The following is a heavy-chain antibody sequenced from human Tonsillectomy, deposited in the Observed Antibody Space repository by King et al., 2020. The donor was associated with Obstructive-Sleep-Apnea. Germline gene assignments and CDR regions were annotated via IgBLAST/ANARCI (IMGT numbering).Heavy chain of an antibody. Sequence: VQLQESGPGLVKPSQTLSLTCTVSGGSISSGGYDWSWIRHHPGKGLEWSGYIYYSGSTYYNPSLKSRVTISVDTSKNQFSLKLSSVTAADTAVYYCARAGIAAAGADAFDIWGQGTMVTVSS. CDR1: GGSISSGGYD. V-gene: IGHV4-31*03. J-gene: IGHJ3*02. CDR3: ARAGIAAAGADAFDI. D-gene: IGHD6-13*01. CDR2: IYYSGST.